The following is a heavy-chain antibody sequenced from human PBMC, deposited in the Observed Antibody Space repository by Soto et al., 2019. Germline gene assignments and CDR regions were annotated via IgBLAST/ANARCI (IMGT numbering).Heavy chain of an antibody. CDR2: ANGDESYT. CDR1: GFSFSSYW. Sequence: EVQLVESGGGLVQPGGSLRLSCAASGFSFSSYWMHWVRQAPGKGLMWVACANGDESYTSYADSVKGRFTISRDNTKNTLFLQLDSLTGADTAVYYCASAKAVVIAALGIWGQGTMVTVSS. CDR3: ASAKAVVIAALGI. J-gene: IGHJ3*02. V-gene: IGHV3-74*01. D-gene: IGHD2-21*01.